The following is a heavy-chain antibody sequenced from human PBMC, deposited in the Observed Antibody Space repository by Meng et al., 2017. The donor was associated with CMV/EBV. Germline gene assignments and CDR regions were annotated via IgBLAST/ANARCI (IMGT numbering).Heavy chain of an antibody. J-gene: IGHJ6*02. V-gene: IGHV3-21*01. CDR1: GFTVSNYN. Sequence: GESLRLSCAASGFTVSNYNMNWVRQAPGKGPEWVSSVSSIITDIYYADSVKGRFTISRDNAKKSLSLQMDSLRVEDTAVYYCARGKYGIYPFHYGMDVWGQGTTVTVSS. CDR3: ARGKYGIYPFHYGMDV. D-gene: IGHD2/OR15-2a*01. CDR2: VSSIITDI.